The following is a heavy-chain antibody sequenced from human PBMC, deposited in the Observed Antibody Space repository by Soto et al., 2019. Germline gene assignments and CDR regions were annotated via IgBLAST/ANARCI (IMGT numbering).Heavy chain of an antibody. CDR1: GYTLTELS. D-gene: IGHD4-4*01. CDR3: ATVPLPGDDYSPV. Sequence: ASIKGSCRFSGYTLTELSMHWVRQAPGKGLEWMGGFDPEDGETIYAQKFQGRVTMTEDTSTDTAYMELSSLRSEDTAVYYCATVPLPGDDYSPVWGQGTLVTVSS. CDR2: FDPEDGET. J-gene: IGHJ4*02. V-gene: IGHV1-24*01.